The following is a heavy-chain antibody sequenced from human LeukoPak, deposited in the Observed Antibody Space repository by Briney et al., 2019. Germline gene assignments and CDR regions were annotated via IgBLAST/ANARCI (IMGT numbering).Heavy chain of an antibody. CDR3: ARGSSPNYYDSSGLDY. D-gene: IGHD3-22*01. Sequence: ASVKVSCKASGGTISSYAISWVRRAPGQGLEWMGGIIPIFGTANYAQKFQGRVTITADESTSTAYMELSSLRSEDTAVYYCARGSSPNYYDSSGLDYWGQGTLVTVSS. V-gene: IGHV1-69*13. J-gene: IGHJ4*02. CDR1: GGTISSYA. CDR2: IIPIFGTA.